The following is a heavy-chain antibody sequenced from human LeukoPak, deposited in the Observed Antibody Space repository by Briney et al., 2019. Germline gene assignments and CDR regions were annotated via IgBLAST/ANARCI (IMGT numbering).Heavy chain of an antibody. V-gene: IGHV3-74*01. CDR1: GFTFSSHW. J-gene: IGHJ4*02. Sequence: GESLKISCAASGFTFSSHWMHWVRQASGKGPVWVPRIKSDGSSTSYADSVKGRFTISRDNAKNTLYLQMNSLRAEDTAVYYCARGPDRSGYYVGDYWGQGTLVTVSS. CDR3: ARGPDRSGYYVGDY. D-gene: IGHD3-22*01. CDR2: IKSDGSST.